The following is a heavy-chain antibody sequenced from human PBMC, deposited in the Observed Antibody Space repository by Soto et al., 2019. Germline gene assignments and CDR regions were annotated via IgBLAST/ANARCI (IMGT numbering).Heavy chain of an antibody. J-gene: IGHJ4*02. V-gene: IGHV3-48*03. CDR3: ARVGKIGTRLFDY. CDR2: ISSSGSTI. Sequence: GALVGSCAASVFTFSIYEMNWVRQAPGKGLEWVSYISSSGSTIYYADSVKGRFTISRDNAKNSLYLQMNSLRAEDTAVYYCARVGKIGTRLFDYWGQGTVVTVSS. CDR1: VFTFSIYE.